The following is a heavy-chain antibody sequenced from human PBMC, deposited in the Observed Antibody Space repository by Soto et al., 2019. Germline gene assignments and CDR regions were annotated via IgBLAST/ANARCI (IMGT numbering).Heavy chain of an antibody. V-gene: IGHV4-34*01. Sequence: WIWLRQPPGKGLEWIGEIYHSGGTNYHPSLKSRVTISVDTSNNHFSLKLSSVTAADTAVYYCARGALVWFGAHDYYGMDVWGQGTTVTVSS. CDR3: ARGALVWFGAHDYYGMDV. D-gene: IGHD3-10*01. CDR2: IYHSGGT. J-gene: IGHJ6*02.